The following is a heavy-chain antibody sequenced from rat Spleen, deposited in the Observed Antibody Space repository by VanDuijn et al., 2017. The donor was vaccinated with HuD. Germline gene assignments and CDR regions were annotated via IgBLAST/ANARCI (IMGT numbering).Heavy chain of an antibody. D-gene: IGHD2-7*01. J-gene: IGHJ3*01. CDR1: GFTFSNYG. V-gene: IGHV5-19*01. CDR3: ATDGSRISRFAY. CDR2: ISHSGGST. Sequence: EVQLVESGGGLVQPGRSLKLSCAASGFTFSNYGIHWIRQAPKKGLEWVASISHSGGSTYYRDSVKGRFTISRDNARSTLYLQMDSLRSEDTATYYCATDGSRISRFAYWGQGTLVTVSS.